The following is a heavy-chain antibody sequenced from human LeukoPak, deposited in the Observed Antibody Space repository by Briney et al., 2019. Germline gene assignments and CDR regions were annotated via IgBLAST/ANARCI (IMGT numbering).Heavy chain of an antibody. V-gene: IGHV3-48*04. J-gene: IGHJ3*02. CDR3: ARGRSGSSWYDAFDI. CDR2: ISSSGSTI. CDR1: GFTFSTYW. Sequence: GGSLRLSCAVSGFTFSTYWMSWVRQAPGKGLEWVSYISSSGSTIYYADSVKGRFAISRDNAKNSLYLQMNSLRAEDTAVYYCARGRSGSSWYDAFDIWGQGTMVTVSS. D-gene: IGHD6-13*01.